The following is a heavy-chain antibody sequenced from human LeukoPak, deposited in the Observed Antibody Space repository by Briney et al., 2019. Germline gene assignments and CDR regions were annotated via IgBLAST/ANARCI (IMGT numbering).Heavy chain of an antibody. V-gene: IGHV1-24*01. CDR3: ATPPPHYYDSSGYGY. CDR1: GYTLTELS. J-gene: IGHJ4*02. CDR2: LDPEDGET. D-gene: IGHD3-22*01. Sequence: ASVKVSCKVSGYTLTELSMHWVRQAPGKGLEWMGGLDPEDGETMYTRKFQGRVTMTEDTSTDTAYMELSSLRSEDTAVYYCATPPPHYYDSSGYGYWGQETLVPVSS.